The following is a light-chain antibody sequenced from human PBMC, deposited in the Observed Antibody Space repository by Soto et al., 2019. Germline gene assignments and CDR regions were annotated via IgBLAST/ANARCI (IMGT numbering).Light chain of an antibody. Sequence: SYELTQPCSVSVSPGQTARITCSGDVLAKKYARWFQQKPGQAPVLVIYKDSERPSGIPERFSGSSSGTTVTLTISGAQVEDEADYYCYSAADNNLVFGGGTKLTVL. J-gene: IGLJ2*01. CDR2: KDS. CDR1: VLAKKY. CDR3: YSAADNNLV. V-gene: IGLV3-27*01.